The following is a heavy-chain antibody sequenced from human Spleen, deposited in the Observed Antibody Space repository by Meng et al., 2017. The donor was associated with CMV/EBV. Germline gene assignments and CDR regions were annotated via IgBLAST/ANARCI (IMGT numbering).Heavy chain of an antibody. CDR3: ARGSGITGTVDY. Sequence: TCAVYCGSVSCYYWSWIRQPPGKGLEWIGEINHSGSTNYNPSLKSRVTISVDTSKNQFSLKLSSVTAADTAVYYCARGSGITGTVDYWGQGTLVTVSS. CDR2: INHSGST. D-gene: IGHD1-7*01. J-gene: IGHJ4*02. V-gene: IGHV4-34*01. CDR1: CGSVSCYY.